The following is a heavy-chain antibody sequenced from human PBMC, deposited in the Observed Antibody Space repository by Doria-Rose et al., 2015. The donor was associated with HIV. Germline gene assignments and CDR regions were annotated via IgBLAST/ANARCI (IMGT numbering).Heavy chain of an antibody. CDR2: IFSDDER. V-gene: IGHV2-26*01. CDR1: GVSLSSPGMG. CDR3: ARIKSSRWYHKYYFDF. J-gene: IGHJ4*02. D-gene: IGHD6-13*01. Sequence: SGPVLVKPTETLTLTCTVSGVSLSSPGMGVSWIRQPPGKALEWLANIFSDDERSYKTSLTSRLTISSDTSKSQVVLTMTDMDPVYTATYYCARIKSSRWYHKYYFDFWGQGTLVIVSA.